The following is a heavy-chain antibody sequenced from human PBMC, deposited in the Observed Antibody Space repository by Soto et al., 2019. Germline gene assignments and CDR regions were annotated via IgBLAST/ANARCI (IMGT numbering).Heavy chain of an antibody. V-gene: IGHV3-30*18. CDR3: AKDRGRVVVAAPPDY. D-gene: IGHD2-15*01. J-gene: IGHJ4*02. Sequence: QVQLVESGGGVVQPGRSLRLSCAASGFTFSSYGMHWVLQAPGKGLEWVAVISYDGSNKYYADSVKGRFTISRDNSNHTVGLQRNSLRAEDTAVYYCAKDRGRVVVAAPPDYWGQGTLVTVSA. CDR2: ISYDGSNK. CDR1: GFTFSSYG.